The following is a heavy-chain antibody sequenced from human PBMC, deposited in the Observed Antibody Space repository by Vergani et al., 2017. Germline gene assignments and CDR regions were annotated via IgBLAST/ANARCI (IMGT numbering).Heavy chain of an antibody. V-gene: IGHV1-3*04. CDR1: GYTFTSYA. CDR3: ARTAPNLRKYISGWNAFDI. D-gene: IGHD6-19*01. J-gene: IGHJ3*02. Sequence: QVQLVQSGADVKKSGASVKASCKALGYTFTSYAIHWVRKAPGQRPEWMGWIKTDNGNTKYAQKFQGRVTITRDTSATTAYMDLSSLRAEDTAVYYCARTAPNLRKYISGWNAFDIWGQGTLVTVSS. CDR2: IKTDNGNT.